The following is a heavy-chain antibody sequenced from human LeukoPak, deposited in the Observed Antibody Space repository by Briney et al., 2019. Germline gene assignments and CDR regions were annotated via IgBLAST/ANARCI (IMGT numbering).Heavy chain of an antibody. J-gene: IGHJ4*02. CDR1: GGSFSGYY. Sequence: PSETLSLTCAVYGGSFSGYYWGWIRQPPGKGLEWIGSIYYSGSTYYNPSLKSRVTISVDTSKNQFSLKLSSVTAADTAVYYCARDPWPSGGSAFRASWGQGTPVTVSS. CDR2: IYYSGST. D-gene: IGHD2-15*01. V-gene: IGHV4-34*01. CDR3: ARDPWPSGGSAFRAS.